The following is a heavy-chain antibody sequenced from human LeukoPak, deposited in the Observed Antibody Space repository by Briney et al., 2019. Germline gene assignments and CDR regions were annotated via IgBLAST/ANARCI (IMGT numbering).Heavy chain of an antibody. V-gene: IGHV3-21*01. CDR3: ARAYYDFWSGYAFDL. Sequence: GGSLRLSCAASGFTFSSYSMNWVRQAPGKGLEWVSSISSSSSYIYYADSVKGRFTISRDNAKNSLYLQMNSLRAEDTAVYYCARAYYDFWSGYAFDLWGRGTLVTASS. CDR2: ISSSSSYI. D-gene: IGHD3-3*01. CDR1: GFTFSSYS. J-gene: IGHJ2*01.